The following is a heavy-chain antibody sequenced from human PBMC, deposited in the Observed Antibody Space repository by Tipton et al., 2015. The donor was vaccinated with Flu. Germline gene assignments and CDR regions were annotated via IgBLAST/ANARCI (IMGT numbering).Heavy chain of an antibody. CDR3: ARGSGSGTFTIFDL. CDR2: IYYSGST. Sequence: TLSLTCNVSGDSISTGSHYWNWIRQPPGKGLEWIGYIYYSGSTNYNPSLKSRVTISIDTSKNQFSLKLNSVTAADTAIYYCARGSGSGTFTIFDLWGQGTLVTVSS. CDR1: GDSISTGSHY. J-gene: IGHJ5*02. V-gene: IGHV4-61*01. D-gene: IGHD3-10*01.